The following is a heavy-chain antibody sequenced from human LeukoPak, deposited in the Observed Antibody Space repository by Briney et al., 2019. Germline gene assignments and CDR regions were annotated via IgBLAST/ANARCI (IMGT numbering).Heavy chain of an antibody. J-gene: IGHJ4*02. CDR3: TTPHRRELTGFDY. D-gene: IGHD1-26*01. CDR1: GFTFSNYW. CDR2: IKSKTDGGTT. V-gene: IGHV3-15*01. Sequence: PGGSLRLSCAASGFTFSNYWMSWVRQAPGKGLEWVGRIKSKTDGGTTDYAAPVKGRFTISRDDSKNTLYLQMNSLKTEDTAVYYCTTPHRRELTGFDYWGQGTLVTVSS.